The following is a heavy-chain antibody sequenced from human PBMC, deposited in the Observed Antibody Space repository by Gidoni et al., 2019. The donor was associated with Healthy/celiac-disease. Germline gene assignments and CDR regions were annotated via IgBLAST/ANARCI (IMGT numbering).Heavy chain of an antibody. CDR1: GFTFSSYA. CDR3: AKRGAIAADDY. J-gene: IGHJ4*02. CDR2: ISGSGVST. D-gene: IGHD6-13*01. Sequence: EAQLLESGGGLVQTGGSLRPPCVASGFTFSSYARSWVRQAPGKGLVWVSAISGSGVSTYYADSVKGRFTISRDNSKNTLYLQMNSLRAEDTAVYYCAKRGAIAADDYWGQGTLVTVSS. V-gene: IGHV3-23*01.